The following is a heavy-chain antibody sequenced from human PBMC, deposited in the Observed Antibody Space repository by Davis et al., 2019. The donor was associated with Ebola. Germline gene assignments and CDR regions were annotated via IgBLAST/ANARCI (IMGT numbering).Heavy chain of an antibody. J-gene: IGHJ4*02. V-gene: IGHV3-23*01. CDR3: ARDSSDYYDILTGYYFDY. CDR2: ISGSGGTT. CDR1: GFTFSSYA. D-gene: IGHD3-9*01. Sequence: PGGSLRLSCAASGFTFSSYAMSWVRQAPGKGLEWVSTISGSGGTTYYADSVKGRFTISRDNSKNTLYLQMNSLRAEDTAVYYCARDSSDYYDILTGYYFDYWGQGTLVTVSS.